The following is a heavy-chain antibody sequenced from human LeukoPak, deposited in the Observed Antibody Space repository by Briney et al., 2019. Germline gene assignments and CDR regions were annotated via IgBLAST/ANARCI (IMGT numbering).Heavy chain of an antibody. V-gene: IGHV3-21*01. J-gene: IGHJ1*01. Sequence: GGSLRLSCAASGFTFSSYSMNWVRQAPGKGLEWVSSISSSSSYIYYADSVKGRFTISRDNSKNSLYLQMNSLRAEDTAVYYCARSGYSKGDFQHWGQGTLVTVSS. CDR1: GFTFSSYS. D-gene: IGHD4-11*01. CDR3: ARSGYSKGDFQH. CDR2: ISSSSSYI.